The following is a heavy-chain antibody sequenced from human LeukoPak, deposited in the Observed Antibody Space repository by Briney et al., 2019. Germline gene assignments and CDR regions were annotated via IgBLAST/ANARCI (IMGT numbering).Heavy chain of an antibody. CDR1: GFTFSSYA. J-gene: IGHJ4*02. CDR3: AKRRGYDPRIYYFNY. D-gene: IGHD5-12*01. Sequence: PGGSLRLSCAASGFTFSSYAMSWVRQAPGKGLEWVSAISGSGGSTYYADSVKSRFTISRDNSKNTLYLQMNSLRAEDTAVYYCAKRRGYDPRIYYFNYWGQGTLVTVSS. V-gene: IGHV3-23*01. CDR2: ISGSGGST.